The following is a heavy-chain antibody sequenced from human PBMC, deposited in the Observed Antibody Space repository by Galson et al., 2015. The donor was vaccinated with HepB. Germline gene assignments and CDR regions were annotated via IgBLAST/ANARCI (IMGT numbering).Heavy chain of an antibody. D-gene: IGHD3-10*01. CDR2: MNPTSGNT. V-gene: IGHV1-8*01. J-gene: IGHJ3*02. CDR3: ARVGYYGSGDTENASDI. Sequence: SVKVSCKASGYTFTDSYDINWVRQATGQGLEWMGWMNPTSGNTAYAQKFQGRVTMTRNTSITTAYMELSSLRSEDTAVYCCARVGYYGSGDTENASDIWGQGTMVTVSS. CDR1: GYTFTDSYD.